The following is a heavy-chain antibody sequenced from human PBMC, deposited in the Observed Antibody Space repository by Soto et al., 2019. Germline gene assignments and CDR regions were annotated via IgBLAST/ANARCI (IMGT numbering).Heavy chain of an antibody. D-gene: IGHD3-10*01. J-gene: IGHJ5*02. CDR2: IYWDDDK. Sequence: QITLKESGPTLVKPTQTLTLTCSFSGFSLTTSGVGVAWIRQPPGTALEWLALIYWDDDKRYSPSLKSRLTITKDTSKHQVVLKMTNMDPVDTATYYCAHIRYGSGTNWFDPWGQGTLVTVSS. CDR3: AHIRYGSGTNWFDP. CDR1: GFSLTTSGVG. V-gene: IGHV2-5*02.